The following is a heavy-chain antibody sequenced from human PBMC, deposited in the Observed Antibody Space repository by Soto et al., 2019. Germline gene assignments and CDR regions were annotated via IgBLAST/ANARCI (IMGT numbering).Heavy chain of an antibody. V-gene: IGHV4-31*03. Sequence: SETRSLPCTVSGDSVSGGAYYWSWIRQHPVQGLACIGNIHYSGTTYYNSSLTRRAPISVDTAKNQFSLSLSAVAAADTAIYYCSSGRFSSNWYIREGVDSWGQGALGTVAS. CDR1: GDSVSGGAYY. CDR3: SSGRFSSNWYIREGVDS. J-gene: IGHJ4*02. CDR2: IHYSGTT. D-gene: IGHD6-13*01.